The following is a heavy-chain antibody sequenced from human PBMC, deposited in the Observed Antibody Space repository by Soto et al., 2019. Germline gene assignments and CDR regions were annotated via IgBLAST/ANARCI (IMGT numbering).Heavy chain of an antibody. J-gene: IGHJ5*02. CDR1: SGSMGSSSYY. CDR3: VAYCRRTHCSDWLAP. Sequence: PSGTLSLTFRVSSGSMGSSSYYFVWFRQPPGNGRECICGLYYTGTTNYNSSLKSRVTISADTSQTQFSLRLSSVTAADTAVSYCVAYCRRTHCSDWLAPWGQGPLVTVSS. CDR2: LYYTGTT. V-gene: IGHV4-39*01. D-gene: IGHD2-15*01.